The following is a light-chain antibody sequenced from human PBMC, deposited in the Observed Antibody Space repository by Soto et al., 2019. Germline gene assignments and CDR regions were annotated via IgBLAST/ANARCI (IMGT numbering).Light chain of an antibody. Sequence: DSQMTQSPSTLSASVGDRITITCRAIQSISSWLAWYQQKPGKAPKLLIYKASSLESGVPSRFRGSGSGTEFTLTISSLQPDDFAPYYCQQYNSYSWTFGQGTKVDIK. J-gene: IGKJ1*01. CDR3: QQYNSYSWT. CDR2: KAS. V-gene: IGKV1-5*03. CDR1: QSISSW.